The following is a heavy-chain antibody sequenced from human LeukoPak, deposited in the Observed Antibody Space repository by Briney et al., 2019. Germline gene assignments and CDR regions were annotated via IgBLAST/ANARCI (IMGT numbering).Heavy chain of an antibody. CDR2: IYYSGST. Sequence: SETLSLTCTVSGGSISSYCWSWLRQPPGKGLEWIGYIYYSGSTNYNPSLKSRVTISVDTSKNQFSLKLSSVTAADTAVYYCASYYDSSGYFGYWGQGTLVTVSS. CDR1: GGSISSYC. CDR3: ASYYDSSGYFGY. D-gene: IGHD3-22*01. J-gene: IGHJ4*02. V-gene: IGHV4-59*01.